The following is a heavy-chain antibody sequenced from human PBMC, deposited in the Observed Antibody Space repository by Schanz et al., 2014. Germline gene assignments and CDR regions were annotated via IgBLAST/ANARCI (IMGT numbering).Heavy chain of an antibody. CDR1: GYTFTSYG. J-gene: IGHJ4*02. V-gene: IGHV1-8*01. Sequence: QVQLVQSGAEVKKPGASVKVSCKASGYTFTSYGITWVRQAPGQGLEWMGIINPSGGSTSYAQKFQGRVTMTRNTSITTAYLELSSLRSGDTAVYYCTKGRTFGRWGQGTRVTVSS. CDR3: TKGRTFGR. D-gene: IGHD3-16*01. CDR2: INPSGGST.